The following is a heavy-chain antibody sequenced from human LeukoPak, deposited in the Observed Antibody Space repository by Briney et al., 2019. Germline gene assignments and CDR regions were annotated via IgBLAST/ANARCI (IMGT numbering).Heavy chain of an antibody. CDR2: IRYDGSNK. D-gene: IGHD6-25*01. V-gene: IGHV3-30*02. J-gene: IGHJ4*02. CDR3: ARDRHIAAAGYYFDY. Sequence: GGSLRLSCAASGFTFSSYGIHWVRQAPGKGLEWVAFIRYDGSNKYYADSVKGRFTISGDNSKNTLYLQMNSLRLEDTAVYYCARDRHIAAAGYYFDYWGQGTLVTVSS. CDR1: GFTFSSYG.